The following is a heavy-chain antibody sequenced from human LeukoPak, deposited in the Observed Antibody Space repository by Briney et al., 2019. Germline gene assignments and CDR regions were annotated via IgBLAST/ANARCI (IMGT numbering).Heavy chain of an antibody. CDR1: GFTFSSYA. Sequence: GGSLRLSCAASGFTFSSYAMHWVRQAPGKGLEWVAVISYDGSNKYYADSVKGRFTISRDNSKNTLYLQMNSLRAEDTAVYYCARPSVIVVVTAIYFYYWGQGTLVTVSS. V-gene: IGHV3-30-3*01. CDR3: ARPSVIVVVTAIYFYY. J-gene: IGHJ4*02. CDR2: ISYDGSNK. D-gene: IGHD2-21*02.